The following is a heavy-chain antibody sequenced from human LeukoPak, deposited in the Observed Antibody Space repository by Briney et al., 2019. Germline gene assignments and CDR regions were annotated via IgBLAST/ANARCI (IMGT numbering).Heavy chain of an antibody. CDR1: GGSISSSSYY. V-gene: IGHV4-39*01. J-gene: IGHJ4*02. CDR2: IDYSGST. CDR3: AATASHFDY. Sequence: SETLSLTCTVSGGSISSSSYYWGWIRQPPGKGLEWIGSIDYSGSTYYNPSLKGRVTISAGPSKHQSSLKLSSVTAASTGVYCCAATASHFDYWGQGTLVTVSS.